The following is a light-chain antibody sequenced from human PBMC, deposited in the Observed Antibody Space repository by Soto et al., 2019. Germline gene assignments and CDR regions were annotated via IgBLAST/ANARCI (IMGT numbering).Light chain of an antibody. CDR3: ADLVTVPTT. J-gene: IGKJ1*01. CDR1: QSVTSNY. V-gene: IGKV3-20*01. CDR2: GAI. Sequence: EVGLTQSPGTLSLSPGERATLSCRASQSVTSNYLAWYQQKPGQAPSLHIYGAIKRATGNPDRFTGSGSGTNFPPTHYRPGPGDFGSYFLADLVTVPTTFGQGTKVEIK.